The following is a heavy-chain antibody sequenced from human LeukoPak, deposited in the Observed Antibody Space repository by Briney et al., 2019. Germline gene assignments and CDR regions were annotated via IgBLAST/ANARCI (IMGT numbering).Heavy chain of an antibody. D-gene: IGHD3-9*01. V-gene: IGHV4-38-2*02. J-gene: IGHJ3*02. Sequence: SETLSLTCTVSGYSISSGYYWGWIRQPPGKGLEWIGSIYHSGSTYYNPSLKSRVTISVDTSKNQFSLKLSSVTAADTAVYYCARDPDILTGYWGDAFDIWGQGTMVTVSS. CDR2: IYHSGST. CDR1: GYSISSGYY. CDR3: ARDPDILTGYWGDAFDI.